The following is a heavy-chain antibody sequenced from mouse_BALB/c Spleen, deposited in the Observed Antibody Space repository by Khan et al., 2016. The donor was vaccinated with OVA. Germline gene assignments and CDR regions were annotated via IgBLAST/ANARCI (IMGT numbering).Heavy chain of an antibody. V-gene: IGHV5-15*02. D-gene: IGHD1-1*01. J-gene: IGHJ3*01. CDR2: ISNLAYSI. CDR1: GFTFSDYG. Sequence: EVELVASGGGLVQPGGSRKLSCAASGFTFSDYGMAWVRQAPGKGPEWVAFISNLAYSIYYADTVTGRFTISRENAKNTLYLEMSSLRSEDTAMYYCARLYDGSSWAYWGQGTLVTVSA. CDR3: ARLYDGSSWAY.